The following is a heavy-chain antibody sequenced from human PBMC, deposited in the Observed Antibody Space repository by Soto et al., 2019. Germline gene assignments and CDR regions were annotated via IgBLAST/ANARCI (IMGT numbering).Heavy chain of an antibody. CDR2: LSGSGDNT. J-gene: IGHJ4*02. V-gene: IGHV3-23*01. CDR1: GLTFSNYA. D-gene: IGHD6-19*01. CDR3: AKDRFYSSGCPAY. Sequence: PGGSLRLSCAASGLTFSNYAMSWVRQAPGKGLEWVSGLSGSGDNTYYADSVKGRFTISRDNSKNTLYLQMNSLRADDTAVYYCAKDRFYSSGCPAYWGQGTLVTVSS.